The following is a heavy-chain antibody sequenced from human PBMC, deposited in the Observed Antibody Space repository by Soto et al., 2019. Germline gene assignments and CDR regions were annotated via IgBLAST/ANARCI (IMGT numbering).Heavy chain of an antibody. Sequence: PGGSLRLSCAASGFTFSSYEMNWVRQAPGKGLEWVSYISSSGSTIYYADSVKGRFTISRDNAKNSLYLQMNSLRAEDTAVYYCARFGPYYYDSSGYYDRAFDIWGQGTMVTV. CDR3: ARFGPYYYDSSGYYDRAFDI. D-gene: IGHD3-22*01. CDR2: ISSSGSTI. CDR1: GFTFSSYE. J-gene: IGHJ3*02. V-gene: IGHV3-48*03.